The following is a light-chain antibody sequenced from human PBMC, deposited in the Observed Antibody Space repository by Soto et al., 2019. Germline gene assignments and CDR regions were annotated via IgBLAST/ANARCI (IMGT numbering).Light chain of an antibody. CDR3: QQYNNWPVGT. CDR2: GAF. CDR1: QSVSNN. J-gene: IGKJ1*01. Sequence: EIVVTQSPATLSVSPGERVTLSCRASQSVSNNLAWYQQKPGQAPRLLIYGAFTRATGIPARFSGSGSGTEFTLTISSLQSEDFAVYYCQQYNNWPVGTFGQGTKVDNK. V-gene: IGKV3-15*01.